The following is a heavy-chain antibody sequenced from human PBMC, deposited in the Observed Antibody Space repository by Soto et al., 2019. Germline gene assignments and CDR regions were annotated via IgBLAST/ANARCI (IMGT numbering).Heavy chain of an antibody. CDR2: IWYDGSNK. D-gene: IGHD3-9*01. J-gene: IGHJ6*03. Sequence: GGSLRLSCAASGFTFSSYGMHWVRQAPGKGLEWVAVIWYDGSNKYYADSVKGRFTISRDNSKNTLYLQMNSLRAEDTAVYYCARDEGYYDILTGYLYYYYMDVWGKGTTVTVSS. V-gene: IGHV3-33*01. CDR1: GFTFSSYG. CDR3: ARDEGYYDILTGYLYYYYMDV.